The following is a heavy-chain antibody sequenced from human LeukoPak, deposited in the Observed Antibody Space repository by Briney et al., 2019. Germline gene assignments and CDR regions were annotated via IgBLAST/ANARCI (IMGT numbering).Heavy chain of an antibody. CDR1: GFTFSSYA. J-gene: IGHJ1*01. Sequence: GGSLRLSCAASGFTFSSYAMSWVRQAPWKGLEWVSAISETSRKTYYADSVKGRFTISRDNSKNTLYLQMNGLRDEDTAVYYCVQEARRDGYKLAPVAEHWGQGTLVTVSS. D-gene: IGHD5-24*01. V-gene: IGHV3-23*01. CDR2: ISETSRKT. CDR3: VQEARRDGYKLAPVAEH.